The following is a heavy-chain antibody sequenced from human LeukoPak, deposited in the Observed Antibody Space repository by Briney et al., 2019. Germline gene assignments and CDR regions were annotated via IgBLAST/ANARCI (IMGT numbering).Heavy chain of an antibody. CDR2: IYYSGST. CDR3: ARQTSFSSGWYYY. D-gene: IGHD6-19*01. Sequence: PSETLSLTCTVSGGSISSSSYYWGWIRQPPGKGLEWIGSIYYSGSTYYNPSLKSRVTISVDTSKNQFSLKLSSVTAADTAVYYYARQTSFSSGWYYYWGQGTLVTVSS. J-gene: IGHJ4*02. CDR1: GGSISSSSYY. V-gene: IGHV4-39*01.